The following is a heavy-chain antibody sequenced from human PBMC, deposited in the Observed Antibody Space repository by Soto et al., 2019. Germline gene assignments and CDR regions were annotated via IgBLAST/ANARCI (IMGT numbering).Heavy chain of an antibody. V-gene: IGHV3-23*01. CDR3: AREDGGGPFDY. CDR2: MSGTSADT. CDR1: GFMFSAYA. Sequence: DVHLLESGGGLVQPGGSLRLSCAASGFMFSAYAMHWVCQAPGQGLEWVSSMSGTSADTYYADSVKGRFTVSRDSSKDTLYLQLNSLRAEDTALYFCAREDGGGPFDYWGQGTLVIVSS. D-gene: IGHD2-15*01. J-gene: IGHJ4*02.